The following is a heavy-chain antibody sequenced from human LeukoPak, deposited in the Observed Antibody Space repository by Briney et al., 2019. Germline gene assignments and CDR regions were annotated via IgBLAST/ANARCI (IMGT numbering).Heavy chain of an antibody. Sequence: GGSLRLSCAASGFTFSNDWMSWVRQAPGKGLEWVGRIKSKADGGTTDYAAPVKGRFTISRDESKNTLYLQMNSLKTEDTAVYYCTTAGSWELVFDYWGQGTLVTVSS. CDR3: TTAGSWELVFDY. V-gene: IGHV3-15*01. CDR1: GFTFSNDW. J-gene: IGHJ4*02. CDR2: IKSKADGGTT. D-gene: IGHD1-26*01.